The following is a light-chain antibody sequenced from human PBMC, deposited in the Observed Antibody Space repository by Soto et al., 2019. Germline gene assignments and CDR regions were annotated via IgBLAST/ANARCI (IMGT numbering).Light chain of an antibody. Sequence: EIVLTQSTGSLCLSPGERASLSCRASQSVSSSYLAWYQQKPGQAPRLLIYGASGRATGIPDRFSGSGSGTDFTLTISRLEPEDFAVYYCQQYGSSPRTFGQGTKVDIK. CDR1: QSVSSSY. V-gene: IGKV3-20*01. CDR2: GAS. CDR3: QQYGSSPRT. J-gene: IGKJ1*01.